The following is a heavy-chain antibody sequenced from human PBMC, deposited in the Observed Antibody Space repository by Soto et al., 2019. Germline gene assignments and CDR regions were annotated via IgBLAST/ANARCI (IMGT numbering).Heavy chain of an antibody. V-gene: IGHV4-31*03. CDR2: IYYSGST. Sequence: QVQLQESGPGLVKPSQTLFLTCSVCGGSISSGGYYWSWIRQHPGKGLEWIGYIYYSGSTYYNPSLKSRVTISVDTSKNQFSLKLSSVTAADTAVYYCARDVRYFDWLKATHAFDIWGQGTMVTVSS. CDR1: GGSISSGGYY. J-gene: IGHJ3*02. CDR3: ARDVRYFDWLKATHAFDI. D-gene: IGHD3-9*01.